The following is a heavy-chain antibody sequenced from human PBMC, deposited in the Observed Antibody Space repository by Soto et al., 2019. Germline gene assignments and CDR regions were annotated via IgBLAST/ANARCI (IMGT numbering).Heavy chain of an antibody. CDR2: IIPIFGTA. J-gene: IGHJ3*02. D-gene: IGHD6-19*01. V-gene: IGHV1-69*13. CDR3: ARDLLPQQWLVNAFDI. CDR1: GGTFSSYA. Sequence: ASVKVSCKASGGTFSSYAISWVRQAPGQGLEWMGGIIPIFGTANYAQKFQGRVTITADESTSTAYMELSSLRSEDTAVYYCARDLLPQQWLVNAFDIWGQGTMVTVSS.